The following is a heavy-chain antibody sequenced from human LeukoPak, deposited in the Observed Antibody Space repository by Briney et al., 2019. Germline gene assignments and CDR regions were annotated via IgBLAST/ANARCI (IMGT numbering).Heavy chain of an antibody. CDR1: GFTFSSSW. Sequence: GGSLRLSCVASGFTFSSSWMSWVRQPPGKGLEWVAYIKQDGGEQHYVDSVKGRFTISRDNAKNSLYLQMNSLRVEDTAVFYCARGGWYPDYWGLGTLVTVSS. CDR2: IKQDGGEQ. V-gene: IGHV3-7*01. D-gene: IGHD6-19*01. CDR3: ARGGWYPDY. J-gene: IGHJ4*02.